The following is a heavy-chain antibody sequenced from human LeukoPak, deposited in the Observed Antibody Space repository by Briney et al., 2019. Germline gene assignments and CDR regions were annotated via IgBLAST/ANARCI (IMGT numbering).Heavy chain of an antibody. CDR2: IYRSGTT. V-gene: IGHV4-38-2*01. D-gene: IGHD5-18*01. Sequence: PSEXXXXXXAVXGYSXSXGFYWGWSRQPPGKGVEWIGSIYRSGTTYYNQSLKRRVTISVDKSKNQFSLKLTSLTAADTAVYYCAVKIQLCSYFDYWGQGTLVTVSS. CDR3: AVKIQLCSYFDY. CDR1: GYSXSXGFY. J-gene: IGHJ4*02.